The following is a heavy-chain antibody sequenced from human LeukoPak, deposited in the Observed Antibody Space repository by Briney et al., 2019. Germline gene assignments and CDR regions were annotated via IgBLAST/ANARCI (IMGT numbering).Heavy chain of an antibody. J-gene: IGHJ3*01. CDR3: ARWKKELETNAFEF. CDR2: INQDGREE. CDR1: GFTSRTYL. V-gene: IGHV3-7*01. Sequence: GGALRLSCAASGFTSRTYLMSWIRQAPGNEPEWVADINQDGREEYYLQSVQGRFSVSRDNTQSAVCLQKCSPRAPDTAVYYCARWKKELETNAFEFWGQRTVVTVSP. D-gene: IGHD1-26*01.